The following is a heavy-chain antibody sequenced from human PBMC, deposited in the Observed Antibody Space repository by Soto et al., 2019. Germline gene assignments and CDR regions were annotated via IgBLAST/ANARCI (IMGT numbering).Heavy chain of an antibody. J-gene: IGHJ4*02. CDR3: ARAVHTMIQGVRFRVDQ. CDR1: GYTFTAYY. Sequence: QVQLVQSGAEMKKPGASVKVSCEASGYTFTAYYIHWVRQAPGQGLEWMGWINPNGGDTKYAQKIQGRVTMTRDTSINTAYMELTRLTSDDTAVYYCARAVHTMIQGVRFRVDQWGQGTLVTVSS. V-gene: IGHV1-2*02. CDR2: INPNGGDT. D-gene: IGHD3-10*01.